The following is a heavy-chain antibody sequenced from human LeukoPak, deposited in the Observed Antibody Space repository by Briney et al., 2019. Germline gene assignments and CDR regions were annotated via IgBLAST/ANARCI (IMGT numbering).Heavy chain of an antibody. D-gene: IGHD6-19*01. Sequence: GGSLRLSCAASGFTFSSYSMTWVRQAPGKGLEWVSSISSSSSYIYYADSVKGRFTISRDNAKNSLYLQMNSLRAEDTAVYYCARPAVAGKNDAFDIWGQGTMVTVSS. CDR3: ARPAVAGKNDAFDI. J-gene: IGHJ3*02. CDR2: ISSSSSYI. V-gene: IGHV3-21*01. CDR1: GFTFSSYS.